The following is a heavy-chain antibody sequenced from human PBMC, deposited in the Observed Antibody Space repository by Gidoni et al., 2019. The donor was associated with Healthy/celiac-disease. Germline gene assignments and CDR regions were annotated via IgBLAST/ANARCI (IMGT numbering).Heavy chain of an antibody. CDR2: ISSSGSTI. D-gene: IGHD3-10*01. V-gene: IGHV3-11*01. Sequence: QVQLVESGGGLVKPGGSLRLSFAASGFTFSDYYMSWIRQAPGKGLEWVSYISSSGSTIYYADSVKGRFTISRDNAKNSLYLQMNSLRAEDTAVYYCARLGTRGIWFAEGPGMDVWGQGTTVTVSS. J-gene: IGHJ6*02. CDR1: GFTFSDYY. CDR3: ARLGTRGIWFAEGPGMDV.